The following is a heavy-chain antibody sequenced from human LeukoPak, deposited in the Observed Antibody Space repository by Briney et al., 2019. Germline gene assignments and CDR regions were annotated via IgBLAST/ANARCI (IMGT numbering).Heavy chain of an antibody. CDR2: IYYSGTT. Sequence: PSETLSLTCTVTGGSISTSSYYWGWIRQTTGKGLEWIGNIYYSGTTYYNPSLQSRVTISVDTSKDQFSLKLSSVTAADTAVYYCATVPKQQLVFDDWGQGTLVTVSS. J-gene: IGHJ4*02. CDR3: ATVPKQQLVFDD. CDR1: GGSISTSSYY. D-gene: IGHD6-13*01. V-gene: IGHV4-39*01.